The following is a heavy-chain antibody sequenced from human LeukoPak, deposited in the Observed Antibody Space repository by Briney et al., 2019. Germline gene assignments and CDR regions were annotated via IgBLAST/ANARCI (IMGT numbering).Heavy chain of an antibody. J-gene: IGHJ6*03. Sequence: GASVKVSCKASGGTFTSYAISWVRQAPGQGLGWMGGIIPIFGTANYAQTFQGRVTITADESTSTAFMELSSLRSEDTAVYYCARDRRPVAGRFDYYYYMDVWGKGTTVTVPS. CDR3: ARDRRPVAGRFDYYYYMDV. CDR1: GGTFTSYA. D-gene: IGHD6-19*01. CDR2: IIPIFGTA. V-gene: IGHV1-69*13.